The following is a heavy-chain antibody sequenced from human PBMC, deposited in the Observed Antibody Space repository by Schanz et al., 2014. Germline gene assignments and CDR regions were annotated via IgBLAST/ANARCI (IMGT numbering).Heavy chain of an antibody. D-gene: IGHD2-2*01. CDR1: GFTFSDYY. J-gene: IGHJ4*02. CDR2: ISDSGDST. Sequence: QVQLVDSGGGLVKPGGSLRLSCAASGFTFSDYYMTWIRQAPGKGLEWVSDISDSGDSTHYADSVKGRFTISRDNAKNSLFLHMNSLSADDTAFYYSAQVAPAATSLDSWGLGTLVTVSS. CDR3: AQVAPAATSLDS. V-gene: IGHV3-11*01.